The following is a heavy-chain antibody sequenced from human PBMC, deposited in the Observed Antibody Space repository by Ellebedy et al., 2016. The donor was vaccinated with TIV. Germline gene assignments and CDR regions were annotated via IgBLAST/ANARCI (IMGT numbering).Heavy chain of an antibody. CDR1: GDSVYNFY. CDR2: INHSGSA. CDR3: ARGSRLTGTRCSDY. V-gene: IGHV4-34*01. Sequence: SETLSLTXTVSGDSVYNFYWNWIRQPPGKGLEWIGEINHSGSANYNPSLKSRVTISADTSKNQFSLKVTSMTAADSGVYYCARGSRLTGTRCSDYWGQGTLVTVSS. D-gene: IGHD1-7*01. J-gene: IGHJ4*02.